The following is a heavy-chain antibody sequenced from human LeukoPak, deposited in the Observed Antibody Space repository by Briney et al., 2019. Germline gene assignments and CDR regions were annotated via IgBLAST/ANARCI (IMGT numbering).Heavy chain of an antibody. J-gene: IGHJ6*02. CDR2: INPYNGNT. Sequence: ASVKVSCKASGYTFTSYGISCVRQAPGQGLEWMGWINPYNGNTNYAQKFQGWVTMTRDTSISTAYMELSRLRSDDTAVYYCAREAGGKREDGMDVWGQGTTVTVSS. CDR1: GYTFTSYG. D-gene: IGHD1-14*01. V-gene: IGHV1-18*01. CDR3: AREAGGKREDGMDV.